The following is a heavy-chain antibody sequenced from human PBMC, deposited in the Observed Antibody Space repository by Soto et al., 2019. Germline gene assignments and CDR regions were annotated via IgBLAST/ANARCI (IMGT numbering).Heavy chain of an antibody. D-gene: IGHD1-1*01. CDR2: TSYTGST. CDR3: AREFTGARVRSRAFDV. J-gene: IGHJ3*01. CDR1: GGSITSYH. Sequence: SETLSLTCIVSGGSITSYHWSWIRQLPEKGLEWIACTSYTGSTNYNPSFQSRVTMSIDTSRNQISLKLTSLSAADTAVYFCAREFTGARVRSRAFDVWGPGTLVTVSS. V-gene: IGHV4-59*12.